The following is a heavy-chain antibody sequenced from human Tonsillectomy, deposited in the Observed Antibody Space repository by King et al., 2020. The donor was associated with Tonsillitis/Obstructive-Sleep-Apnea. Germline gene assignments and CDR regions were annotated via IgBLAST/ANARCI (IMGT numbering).Heavy chain of an antibody. Sequence: VQLVESGGGLVQPGGSLRLSCAASGITFSSYAMSWVRQAPGKGLEWVSTISGGGGSTYYADSVKGRLTISRDNSKNTLYLQMNSLRAEDTAVYYCAKAMVQGIIITIFDYWGQGTLVTVSS. CDR1: GITFSSYA. D-gene: IGHD3-10*01. V-gene: IGHV3-23*04. J-gene: IGHJ4*02. CDR3: AKAMVQGIIITIFDY. CDR2: ISGGGGST.